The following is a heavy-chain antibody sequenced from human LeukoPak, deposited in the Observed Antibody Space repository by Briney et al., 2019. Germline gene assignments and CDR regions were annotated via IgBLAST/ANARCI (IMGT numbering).Heavy chain of an antibody. V-gene: IGHV4-34*01. CDR3: ARDGAVAGQNYYYYYMDV. D-gene: IGHD6-19*01. J-gene: IGHJ6*03. Sequence: PSETLSLTCAVYGGSFSGYYWSWIRQPPGKGLEWIGEINHSGSTNYNPSLKSRVTMSVDTSKNQFSLKLSSVTAADMAVYYCARDGAVAGQNYYYYYMDVWGKGTTVTVSS. CDR1: GGSFSGYY. CDR2: INHSGST.